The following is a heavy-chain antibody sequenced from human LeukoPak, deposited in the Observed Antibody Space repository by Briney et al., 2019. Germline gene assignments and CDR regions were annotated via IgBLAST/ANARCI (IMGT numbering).Heavy chain of an antibody. CDR1: GGSTSRDY. V-gene: IGHV4-59*01. J-gene: IGHJ5*02. CDR3: ARGRGGGGSSNNWFDP. CDR2: IYYSGST. Sequence: SETLSLTCSQSGGSTSRDYWCWMRQPPGKGLEWIGYIYYSGSTNYNPSLKSRVTISVDTSKNQFSLKLSSVTAADTAVYYCARGRGGGGSSNNWFDPWGQGTLVIVSS. D-gene: IGHD2-15*01.